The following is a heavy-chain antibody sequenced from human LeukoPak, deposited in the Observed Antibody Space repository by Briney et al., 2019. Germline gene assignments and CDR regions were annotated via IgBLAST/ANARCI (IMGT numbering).Heavy chain of an antibody. Sequence: SVKVSCKASGGTFSSYAISWVRQAPGQGLEWMGGIIPIFGTANYAQKFRGRVTITADESTSTAYMELSSLRSEDTAVYYCARDLTGYDLGSDYWGQGTLVTVSS. V-gene: IGHV1-69*01. J-gene: IGHJ4*02. CDR2: IIPIFGTA. CDR3: ARDLTGYDLGSDY. CDR1: GGTFSSYA. D-gene: IGHD3-9*01.